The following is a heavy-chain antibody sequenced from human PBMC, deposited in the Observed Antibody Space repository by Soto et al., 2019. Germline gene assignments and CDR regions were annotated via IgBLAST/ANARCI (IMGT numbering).Heavy chain of an antibody. J-gene: IGHJ4*02. Sequence: SETLSLTCSVSGGSVSDKTYYWSWIRQPPGKRLEWIGYVYYSGTTNYNPSLKSRVTISVDLSKNRFSLRLSSVTTADTALYYCARATAVPNTLRARYFFDYWGQGTLVTVSS. CDR1: GGSVSDKTYY. D-gene: IGHD3-9*01. V-gene: IGHV4-61*01. CDR3: ARATAVPNTLRARYFFDY. CDR2: VYYSGTT.